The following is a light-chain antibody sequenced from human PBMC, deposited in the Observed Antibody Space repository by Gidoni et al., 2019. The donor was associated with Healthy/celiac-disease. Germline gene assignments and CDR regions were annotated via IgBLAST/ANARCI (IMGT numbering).Light chain of an antibody. Sequence: QSALTQPASVSGSPGQSLTISCTGTSSNVGGYTLVSWYQRHPSKAPNRMIYEVSKRPSGVSNRFSGSKSGNTASLTISGLQAEDEADYYCCSYAGSSTLVFGGGTKLTVL. CDR3: CSYAGSSTLV. CDR2: EVS. V-gene: IGLV2-23*02. J-gene: IGLJ2*01. CDR1: SSNVGGYTL.